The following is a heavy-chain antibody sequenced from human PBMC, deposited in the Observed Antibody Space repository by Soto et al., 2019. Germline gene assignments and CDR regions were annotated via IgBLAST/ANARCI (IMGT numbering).Heavy chain of an antibody. Sequence: QVQLVESGGGVVQPGRSLRLSCAASGFTFSSYAMHWVRQAPGKGLEWVAVISYDGSNKYYADSVKGRFTISRDNSKNTRYLQMNSLRAEDTAVYYCASSMAGYSRENDYWGQGTLVTVSS. CDR1: GFTFSSYA. V-gene: IGHV3-30-3*01. D-gene: IGHD6-13*01. CDR3: ASSMAGYSRENDY. J-gene: IGHJ4*02. CDR2: ISYDGSNK.